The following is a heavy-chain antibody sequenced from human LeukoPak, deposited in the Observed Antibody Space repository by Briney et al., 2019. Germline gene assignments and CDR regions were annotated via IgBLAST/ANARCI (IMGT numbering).Heavy chain of an antibody. D-gene: IGHD3-22*01. J-gene: IGHJ4*02. CDR2: ISGSGGST. Sequence: GGSLRLSCAAPGFTFSSYAMSWVRQAPGKGLEWVSAISGSGGSTYYADSVKGRFTISRDNSKNTLYLQMNSLRAEDTAVYYCANWEYYYDSSGYFQFDYWGQGTLVTVSS. V-gene: IGHV3-23*01. CDR3: ANWEYYYDSSGYFQFDY. CDR1: GFTFSSYA.